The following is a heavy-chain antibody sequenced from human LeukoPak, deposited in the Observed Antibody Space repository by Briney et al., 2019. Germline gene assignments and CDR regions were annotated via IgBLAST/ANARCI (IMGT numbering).Heavy chain of an antibody. D-gene: IGHD4-23*01. Sequence: PSETLSLTCTVSGGSISSSSYYWGWIRQPPGKGLEWIGSIYYSGSTYYNPSLKSRVTISVDTSKNQFSLKLSSVTAADTAVYYCARHRGTVVTLDYWGQGTLVTVSS. V-gene: IGHV4-39*01. CDR1: GGSISSSSYY. CDR3: ARHRGTVVTLDY. CDR2: IYYSGST. J-gene: IGHJ4*02.